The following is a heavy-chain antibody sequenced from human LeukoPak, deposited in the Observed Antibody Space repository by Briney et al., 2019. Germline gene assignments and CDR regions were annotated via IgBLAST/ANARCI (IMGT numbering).Heavy chain of an antibody. CDR2: IGTASDV. Sequence: RGSLRLSPAASGFTFCSYDMHCVRHATGKRLEWGSAIGTASDVYYPSSVKGRFTISRENAKNSMYLQMNSLRAGDTAVYYCARAAYSSTWYSRYFDLWGRGTLVTVSS. V-gene: IGHV3-13*01. CDR3: ARAAYSSTWYSRYFDL. J-gene: IGHJ2*01. D-gene: IGHD6-13*01. CDR1: GFTFCSYD.